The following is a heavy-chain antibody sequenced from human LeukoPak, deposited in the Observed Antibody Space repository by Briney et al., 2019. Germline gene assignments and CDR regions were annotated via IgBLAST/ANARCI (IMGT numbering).Heavy chain of an antibody. CDR1: GYTFTGYY. CDR2: INPNSGGT. Sequence: ASVKVSCKASGYTFTGYYMHWVRQAPGQGLGWMGWINPNSGGTNYAQKFQGRVTMTRDTSISTAYMELSRLRSDDTAVYYCVVSVVAANSDAFDIWGQGTMVTVSS. J-gene: IGHJ3*02. D-gene: IGHD2-15*01. V-gene: IGHV1-2*02. CDR3: VVSVVAANSDAFDI.